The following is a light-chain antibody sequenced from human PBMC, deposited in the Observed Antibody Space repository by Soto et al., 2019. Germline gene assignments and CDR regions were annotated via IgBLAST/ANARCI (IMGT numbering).Light chain of an antibody. V-gene: IGKV1-39*01. CDR3: QESYSTPRIYT. Sequence: DIQMTQSPSSLSASVGDRVTITCRASQSMSSSLNWYQQKPGKAPKLLIYAASSLQSGVPSRFSGSGSGTDFTLTISSLQPEDFATYYCQESYSTPRIYTCGQGTKLEIK. CDR2: AAS. J-gene: IGKJ2*01. CDR1: QSMSSS.